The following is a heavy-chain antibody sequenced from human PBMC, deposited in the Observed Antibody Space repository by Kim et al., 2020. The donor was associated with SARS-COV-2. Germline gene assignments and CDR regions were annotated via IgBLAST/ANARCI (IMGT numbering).Heavy chain of an antibody. CDR1: GFPFSGFG. Sequence: GGSLRLSCAASGFPFSGFGVHWVRQASGKGLEWVGRIRSKDNNYATTYGASVKDRFTISRDDSKNMAYLQMTSLKTEDTAVYHCVRGGNGLDVWGQGTTVTVSS. J-gene: IGHJ6*02. CDR2: IRSKDNNYAT. D-gene: IGHD3-16*01. V-gene: IGHV3-73*01. CDR3: VRGGNGLDV.